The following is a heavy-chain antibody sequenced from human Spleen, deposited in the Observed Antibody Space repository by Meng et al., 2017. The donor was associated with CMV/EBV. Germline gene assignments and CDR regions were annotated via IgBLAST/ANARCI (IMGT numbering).Heavy chain of an antibody. Sequence: SLTCSVSDDSINTYFRNWIRQPQGKGLEWVGYIYKNGSTNYNPSLKSRVTMSVDTSKSHFSLNLTSVTAADTAVYYCARGWGWVFDYWGQGILVTVSS. CDR3: ARGWGWVFDY. J-gene: IGHJ4*02. V-gene: IGHV4-59*01. CDR2: IYKNGST. D-gene: IGHD7-27*01. CDR1: DDSINTYF.